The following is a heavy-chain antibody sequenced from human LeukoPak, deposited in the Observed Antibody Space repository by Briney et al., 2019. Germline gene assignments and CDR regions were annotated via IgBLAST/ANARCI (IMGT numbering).Heavy chain of an antibody. V-gene: IGHV1-2*02. CDR1: GYTFTVYY. CDR2: INPNSGGT. J-gene: IGHJ4*02. CDR3: VRAATTVTLYFDY. Sequence: ASVKVSFKASGYTFTVYYTHWVRQAPGQGLEWMGWINPNSGGTNYAQKFQGRVTMTRDTSISTAYMELSRLRSDDTAVYYCVRAATTVTLYFDYWGQGTLVTVSS. D-gene: IGHD4-17*01.